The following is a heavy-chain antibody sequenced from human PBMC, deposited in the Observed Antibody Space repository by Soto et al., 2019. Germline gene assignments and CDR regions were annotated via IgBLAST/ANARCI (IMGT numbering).Heavy chain of an antibody. V-gene: IGHV4-31*03. CDR3: ARHPLGGGSGYDSYGYYYYGMDV. CDR1: GGSITTGGTY. J-gene: IGHJ6*02. CDR2: IYYTRSA. D-gene: IGHD5-12*01. Sequence: PSETLSLTCSVSGGSITTGGTYWSWTRLLPGKGLQWVGYIYYTRSAYYNPALKSRVTISVDTSENRFSLKLSSVTAAATAVYYCARHPLGGGSGYDSYGYYYYGMDVWGQGTTVTVSS.